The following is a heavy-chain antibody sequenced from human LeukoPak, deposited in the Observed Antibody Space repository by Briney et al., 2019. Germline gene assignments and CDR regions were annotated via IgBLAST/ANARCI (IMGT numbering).Heavy chain of an antibody. Sequence: GGSLRLSCAASGFTFSSYGMHWVRQAPGKGLEGVAFIRYDGSNKYYAYSVKGRSTISRANSKNTLYLQMNSLRAEDTAVYYCARERRIVVVPGRSYYYYMDVWGKGTTVTVSS. V-gene: IGHV3-30*02. CDR2: IRYDGSNK. CDR1: GFTFSSYG. D-gene: IGHD2-2*01. J-gene: IGHJ6*03. CDR3: ARERRIVVVPGRSYYYYMDV.